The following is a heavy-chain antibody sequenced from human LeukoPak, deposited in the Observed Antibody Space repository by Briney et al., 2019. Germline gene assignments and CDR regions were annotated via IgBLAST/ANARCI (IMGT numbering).Heavy chain of an antibody. CDR2: IKQDGSEK. CDR1: GFTFSSYW. Sequence: PGGSLRLSCAASGFTFSSYWMSWVRQAPGKGLEWVANIKQDGSEKYYVDSVKGRFTISRDNAKNSLYLQMNSLRAEDTAVYYCARVPYYYGSGSYYHKYYFDYWGQGTLVTVSS. D-gene: IGHD3-10*01. J-gene: IGHJ4*02. V-gene: IGHV3-7*01. CDR3: ARVPYYYGSGSYYHKYYFDY.